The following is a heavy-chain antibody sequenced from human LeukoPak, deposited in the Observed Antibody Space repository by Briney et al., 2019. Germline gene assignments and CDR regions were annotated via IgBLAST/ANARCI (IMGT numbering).Heavy chain of an antibody. J-gene: IGHJ3*02. D-gene: IGHD5-24*01. CDR1: GFTFSSYS. Sequence: GGSLRLSCAASGFTFSSYSMNWVRQAPGKGLEWVSSISSSSSYIYYADSVKGRFTFSRDNAKNSLYLQMNSLRAEDTAVYYCARDGYNDAFDIWGQGTMVTVSS. V-gene: IGHV3-21*01. CDR3: ARDGYNDAFDI. CDR2: ISSSSSYI.